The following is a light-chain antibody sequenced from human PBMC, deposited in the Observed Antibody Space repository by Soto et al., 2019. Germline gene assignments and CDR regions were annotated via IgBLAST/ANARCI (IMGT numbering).Light chain of an antibody. CDR1: QSVLYSSNNKNY. CDR3: QQYFTSPQT. CDR2: WAS. Sequence: DIVMTQSQDSLAVSLGERATINCKSSQSVLYSSNNKNYLAWYQQKPGQPPKLLIYWASTRESGVPDRFSGSGAGTDFPRSSSTLQAEDVAVYQCQQYFTSPQTFGQGTKVEIK. J-gene: IGKJ1*01. V-gene: IGKV4-1*01.